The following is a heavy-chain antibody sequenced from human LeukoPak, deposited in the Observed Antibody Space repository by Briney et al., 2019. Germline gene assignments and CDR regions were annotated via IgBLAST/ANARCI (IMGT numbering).Heavy chain of an antibody. J-gene: IGHJ6*02. CDR2: IYYSGSP. V-gene: IGHV4-39*07. CDR3: AGGEPSTVRWYYYYGMDV. CDR1: GGSISNNNYY. Sequence: SETLSLTCTVSGGSISNNNYYWAWIRQPPGKGLECIGSIYYSGSPYYNPSLKSRVTITVDTSKNQFSLRLSSVTAADTAVYYCAGGEPSTVRWYYYYGMDVWGQGTTVTVSS. D-gene: IGHD4-23*01.